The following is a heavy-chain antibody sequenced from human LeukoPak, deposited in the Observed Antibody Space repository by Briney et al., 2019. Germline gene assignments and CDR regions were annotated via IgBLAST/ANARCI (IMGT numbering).Heavy chain of an antibody. CDR3: AREHHDSSTGAFDV. D-gene: IGHD3-22*01. J-gene: IGHJ3*01. CDR1: GFTFSSSG. CDR2: IWSDGSTT. Sequence: GGSLRLSCVASGFTFSSSGMHRVRQAPGKGLEWVAVIWSDGSTTYYGDSVKGRLTISRDNSKSTLYLQMNSLRAEDTAVYYCAREHHDSSTGAFDVWGQGTMVTVSS. V-gene: IGHV3-33*01.